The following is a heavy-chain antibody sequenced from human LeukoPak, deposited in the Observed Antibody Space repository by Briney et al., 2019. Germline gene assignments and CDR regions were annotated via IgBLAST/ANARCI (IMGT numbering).Heavy chain of an antibody. J-gene: IGHJ4*02. CDR2: IIPIFGTA. D-gene: IGHD3-10*01. V-gene: IGHV1-69*13. Sequence: GASVKVSCKASGGTFSSYAISWVRQAPGQGLEWMGGIIPIFGTANYAQKFQGRVTITADESTSTAYMELSSLRSEDTAVYYCAREGITVVRGVIIPSQNFDYWGQGTLVTVSS. CDR1: GGTFSSYA. CDR3: AREGITVVRGVIIPSQNFDY.